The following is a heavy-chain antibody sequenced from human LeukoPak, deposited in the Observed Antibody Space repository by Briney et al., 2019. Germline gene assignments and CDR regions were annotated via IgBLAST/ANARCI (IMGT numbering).Heavy chain of an antibody. J-gene: IGHJ4*02. CDR3: AKTYSSGAMSLYFDY. Sequence: GGSLRLSCAASGFTFSSYGMPWVRQAPGKGLEWVAVISYDGSNKYYADSVKGRFTISRDNSKNTLYLQMNSLRAEDTAVYYCAKTYSSGAMSLYFDYWGQGTLVTVSS. CDR2: ISYDGSNK. CDR1: GFTFSSYG. V-gene: IGHV3-30*18. D-gene: IGHD6-19*01.